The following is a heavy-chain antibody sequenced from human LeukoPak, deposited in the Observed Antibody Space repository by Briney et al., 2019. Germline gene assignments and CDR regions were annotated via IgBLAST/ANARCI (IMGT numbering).Heavy chain of an antibody. CDR3: ARREITMVRGPLRRYYYYMDV. Sequence: SETLSLTCSVSGDSISSYYWSWIRQPPGKGLEWIGYIYYSGSANYSPSLKSRVTISVDTSKNQFSLKLSSVTAADTAVYYCARREITMVRGPLRRYYYYMDVWGKGTTVTVSS. J-gene: IGHJ6*03. CDR1: GDSISSYY. CDR2: IYYSGSA. D-gene: IGHD3-10*01. V-gene: IGHV4-59*12.